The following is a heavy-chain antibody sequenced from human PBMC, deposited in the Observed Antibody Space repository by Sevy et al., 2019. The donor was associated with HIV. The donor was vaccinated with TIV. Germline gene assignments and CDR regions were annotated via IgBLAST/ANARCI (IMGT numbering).Heavy chain of an antibody. CDR3: ARRYSGTAYCFDY. V-gene: IGHV4-39*01. CDR2: IYYSGST. D-gene: IGHD1-7*01. J-gene: IGHJ4*02. CDR1: GGSISSSSYY. Sequence: SETLSLTCTVSGGSISSSSYYWGWIRQPPGKGLEGIGSIYYSGSTYYNPSLKSRVTISVDTSKNPFSLKLSSVTAADTAVYYCARRYSGTAYCFDYWGQGTLVTVSS.